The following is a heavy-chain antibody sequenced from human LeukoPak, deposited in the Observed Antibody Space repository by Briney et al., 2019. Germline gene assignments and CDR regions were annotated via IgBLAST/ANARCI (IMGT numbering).Heavy chain of an antibody. CDR1: GGSISSYY. V-gene: IGHV4-59*01. J-gene: IGHJ6*02. Sequence: SETLSLTCTVSGGSISSYYWSWVRQPPGKGLQWIGYIYYSGYTNYNPSLKGRVTISVDTSKNQFSLSLSSVTAADTAVYYCARSVGPKAVAGRGRLYYYYGMDVWGQGTTVTVSS. CDR2: IYYSGYT. CDR3: ARSVGPKAVAGRGRLYYYYGMDV. D-gene: IGHD6-19*01.